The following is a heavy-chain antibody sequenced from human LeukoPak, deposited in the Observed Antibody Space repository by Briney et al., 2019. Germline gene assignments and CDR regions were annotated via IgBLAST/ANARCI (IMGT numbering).Heavy chain of an antibody. V-gene: IGHV4-34*01. J-gene: IGHJ5*02. D-gene: IGHD3-10*01. CDR3: ARRTITVVRGGSNWFDP. CDR1: GGSFSGYY. Sequence: SETLSLTCAVYGGSFSGYYWSWIRQPPGKGLEWIGEINHSGSTNYNPSLNRRVTISVDTSKNQFSLKLSSVTAADTAVYYCARRTITVVRGGSNWFDPWGQGTLVTVSS. CDR2: INHSGST.